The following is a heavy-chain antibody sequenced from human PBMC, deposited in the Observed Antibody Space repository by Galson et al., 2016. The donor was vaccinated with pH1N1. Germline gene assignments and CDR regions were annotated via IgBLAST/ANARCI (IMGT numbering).Heavy chain of an antibody. CDR3: AHSLYGDYVGWFDP. D-gene: IGHD4-17*01. J-gene: IGHJ5*02. CDR2: IYWNDDK. V-gene: IGHV2-5*01. CDR1: GFSLSTRGVG. Sequence: PALVTPPPTLTLTCTFSGFSLSTRGVGVGWIRQPPGKALEWLALIYWNDDKRYSPSLKSRLTITKDTSTNQVVLTMTNMDPVDTATYYCAHSLYGDYVGWFDPWGQGTLVTVSS.